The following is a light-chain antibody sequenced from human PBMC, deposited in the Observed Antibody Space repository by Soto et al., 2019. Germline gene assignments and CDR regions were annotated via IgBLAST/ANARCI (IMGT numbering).Light chain of an antibody. CDR3: QQSYSTPLT. CDR1: QSISSY. CDR2: AAS. V-gene: IGKV1-39*01. Sequence: DIQMTESPSSLSASVGDRVTITCRASQSISSYLNWYQQKPGKAPKLLSYAASSLQSGVPSRFSGSGSGTDFTLTISSLKPEDFATYYCQQSYSTPLTFGGGTKVDIK. J-gene: IGKJ4*01.